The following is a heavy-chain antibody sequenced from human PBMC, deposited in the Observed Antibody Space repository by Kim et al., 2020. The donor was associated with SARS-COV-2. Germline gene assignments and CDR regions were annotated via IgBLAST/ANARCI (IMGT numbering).Heavy chain of an antibody. J-gene: IGHJ5*02. CDR2: IYPGDSDT. D-gene: IGHD3-3*01. CDR1: GYSFTSYW. V-gene: IGHV5-51*01. CDR3: ARHRRITIFGVLSHNWFDP. Sequence: GESLKISCKGSGYSFTSYWIGWVRQMPGKGLEWMGIIYPGDSDTRYSPSFQGQVTISADKSISTAYLQWSSLKASDTAMYYCARHRRITIFGVLSHNWFDPWGQGTLVTVSS.